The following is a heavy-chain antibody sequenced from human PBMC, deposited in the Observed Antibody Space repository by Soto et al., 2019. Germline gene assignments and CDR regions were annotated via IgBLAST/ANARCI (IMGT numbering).Heavy chain of an antibody. CDR3: ARVLRPYYDILTGSDY. Sequence: GGSLRLSCAASGFTFSSYEMNWVRQAPGKGLEWVSYISSSGSTIYYADSVKGRFTISRDNAKNSLYLQMNSLRAEDTAVYYCARVLRPYYDILTGSDYWGQGTLVTVSS. CDR1: GFTFSSYE. V-gene: IGHV3-48*03. D-gene: IGHD3-9*01. CDR2: ISSSGSTI. J-gene: IGHJ4*02.